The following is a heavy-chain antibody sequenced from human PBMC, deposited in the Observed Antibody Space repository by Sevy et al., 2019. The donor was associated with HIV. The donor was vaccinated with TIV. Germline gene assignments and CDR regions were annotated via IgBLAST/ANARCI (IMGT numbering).Heavy chain of an antibody. Sequence: SETLSLTCAVYGGSFSGYYWSWIRQPPGKGLEWIGEINHSGSTNYNPSLKSRVTISVDTSKNQFSLKLSSVTAADTAVYHCARGLSPWIQIWFDYWGQGTLVTVSS. CDR1: GGSFSGYY. J-gene: IGHJ4*02. D-gene: IGHD5-18*01. CDR3: ARGLSPWIQIWFDY. V-gene: IGHV4-34*01. CDR2: INHSGST.